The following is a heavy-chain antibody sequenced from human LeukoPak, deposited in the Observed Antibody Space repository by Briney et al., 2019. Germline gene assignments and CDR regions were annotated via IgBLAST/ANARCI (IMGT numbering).Heavy chain of an antibody. D-gene: IGHD3-9*01. CDR2: IYYSGST. CDR1: GGSISRFY. V-gene: IGHV4-59*08. CDR3: ARHVWLQPFDY. J-gene: IGHJ4*02. Sequence: SETLSLTCTVSGGSISRFYWSWIRQSPGKGLEWIGYIYYSGSTNYNPSLKSRVTISVDTSKNQFSLKLSSVTAADTAVYYCARHVWLQPFDYWGQGTLVTVSS.